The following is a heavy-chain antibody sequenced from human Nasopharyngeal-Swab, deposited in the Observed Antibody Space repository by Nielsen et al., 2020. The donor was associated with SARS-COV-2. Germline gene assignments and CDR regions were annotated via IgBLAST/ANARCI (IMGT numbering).Heavy chain of an antibody. D-gene: IGHD4-17*01. Sequence: GESLKISCAASGFTFSSYAMSWVRQAPGKGLEWVSAISGGGGSTYYADSVKGRFTISRDNSKNTLYLQMNSLRAEDTAVYYCAKELTHDYGDYNYWGQGTLVTVSS. V-gene: IGHV3-23*01. CDR2: ISGGGGST. J-gene: IGHJ4*02. CDR3: AKELTHDYGDYNY. CDR1: GFTFSSYA.